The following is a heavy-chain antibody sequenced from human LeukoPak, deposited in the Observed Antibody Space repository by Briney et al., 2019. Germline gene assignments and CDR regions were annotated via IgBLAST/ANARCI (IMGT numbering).Heavy chain of an antibody. V-gene: IGHV4-39*07. CDR1: GGSISSSSYY. J-gene: IGHJ5*02. CDR3: ARGPRGYSYGFLAFGWFDP. Sequence: SETLPLTCTVSGGSISSSSYYWGWIRQPPGKGLEWIGDINHSGSTNYNPSLKSRVTMSVDTSKNQFSLKLSSVTAADTAVYYCARGPRGYSYGFLAFGWFDPWGQGTLVTVSS. CDR2: INHSGST. D-gene: IGHD5-18*01.